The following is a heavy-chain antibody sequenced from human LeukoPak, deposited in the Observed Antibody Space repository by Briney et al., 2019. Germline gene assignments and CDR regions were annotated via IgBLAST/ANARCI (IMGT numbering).Heavy chain of an antibody. CDR3: ARVLAAGVYYFDY. Sequence: GGSLRLSCAASGFTFSDYYMSWIRQAPGKGLEWVSHISSSSSYTNYADSVKGRFTISRDNAKNSLYLQMNSLRAEDTAVYYCARVLAAGVYYFDYWGQGTLVTVSS. J-gene: IGHJ4*02. CDR1: GFTFSDYY. D-gene: IGHD6-13*01. CDR2: ISSSSSYT. V-gene: IGHV3-11*06.